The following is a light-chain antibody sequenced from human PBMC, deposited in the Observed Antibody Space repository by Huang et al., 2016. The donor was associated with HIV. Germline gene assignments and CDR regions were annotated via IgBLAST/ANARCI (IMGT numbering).Light chain of an antibody. V-gene: IGKV1-39*01. CDR2: TAS. Sequence: DIQMTQSPSSLSASVGDRVTITCRESQTINKYLNWYQQKSGKAPRLLIYTASTWQSGVPSRCSGSRSVTDFTLAISSLRPEDFATYYFQQSFTTSTTFGQGTKVEIK. CDR3: QQSFTTSTT. J-gene: IGKJ1*01. CDR1: QTINKY.